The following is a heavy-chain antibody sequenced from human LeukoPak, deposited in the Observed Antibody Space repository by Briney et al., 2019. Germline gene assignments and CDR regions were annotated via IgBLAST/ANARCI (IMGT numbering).Heavy chain of an antibody. CDR3: AKDRPGYSSCWYSADLTLGY. Sequence: GGSLRLSCAAPGFTFSSYAMSWVRQAPGKGLEWVSSISSSSSYIYYADSVKGRFTISRDNAKNSLYLQMNSLRAEDTAVYYCAKDRPGYSSCWYSADLTLGYWGQGTLVTVSS. CDR1: GFTFSSYA. J-gene: IGHJ4*02. D-gene: IGHD6-19*01. CDR2: ISSSSSYI. V-gene: IGHV3-21*01.